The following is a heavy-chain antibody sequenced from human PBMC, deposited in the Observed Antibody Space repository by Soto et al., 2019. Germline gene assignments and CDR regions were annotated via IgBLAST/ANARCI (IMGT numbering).Heavy chain of an antibody. Sequence: LRLSCAASVLTFSDYYMSWIRQAPGKWLEWVAYISRMASTIYYADSVKGRFTISRDNAKNSLYLQMNSLRAEHTAGYCWARSDGGVGLPAAIMADSWGQGTV. CDR3: ARSDGGVGLPAAIMADS. CDR1: VLTFSDYY. J-gene: IGHJ5*01. D-gene: IGHD2-2*02. V-gene: IGHV3-11*01. CDR2: ISRMASTI.